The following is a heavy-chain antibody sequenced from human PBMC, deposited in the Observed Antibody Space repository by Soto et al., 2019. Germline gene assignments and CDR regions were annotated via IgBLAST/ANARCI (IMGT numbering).Heavy chain of an antibody. V-gene: IGHV1-69*08. CDR3: ARDWGDYGSGSRRRLGN. J-gene: IGHJ4*02. CDR1: GGTFSSYT. CDR2: IIPILGIA. D-gene: IGHD3-10*01. Sequence: QVQLVQSGAEVKKPGSSVKVSCKASGGTFSSYTISWVRQAPGQGLEWMGRIIPILGIANYAQKFQGRVTITADKSTSTAYMELSSLRSEDTAVYYCARDWGDYGSGSRRRLGNWGQGTLVTVSS.